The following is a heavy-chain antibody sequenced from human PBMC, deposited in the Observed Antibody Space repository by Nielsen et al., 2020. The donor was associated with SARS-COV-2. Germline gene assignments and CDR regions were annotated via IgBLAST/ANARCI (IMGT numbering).Heavy chain of an antibody. CDR3: ARVGSNYGAYGMDV. CDR1: GFTFSSYE. J-gene: IGHJ6*02. D-gene: IGHD1-26*01. Sequence: GGSLRLSCAASGFTFSSYEMNWVRQAPGKGLEWVSYISSSGSTIYYADSVKGRFTISRDNAKNSLYLQMNSLRDEDTAVYYCARVGSNYGAYGMDVWGQGTTVTVSS. V-gene: IGHV3-48*03. CDR2: ISSSGSTI.